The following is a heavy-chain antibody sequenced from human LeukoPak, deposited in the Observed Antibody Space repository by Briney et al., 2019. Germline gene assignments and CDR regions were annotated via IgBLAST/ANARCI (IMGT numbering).Heavy chain of an antibody. CDR1: GFTSSSYG. D-gene: IGHD2-2*01. J-gene: IGHJ5*01. Sequence: GGSLRLSCAASGFTSSSYGMHWVRQAPGKGLEWVAFIRYDGSNKYYADSVKGRFTISRDNAENSLYLQMNSLRAEDTAVYYCARGTSNWYDYWGQGTLVTVSS. CDR2: IRYDGSNK. V-gene: IGHV3-30*02. CDR3: ARGTSNWYDY.